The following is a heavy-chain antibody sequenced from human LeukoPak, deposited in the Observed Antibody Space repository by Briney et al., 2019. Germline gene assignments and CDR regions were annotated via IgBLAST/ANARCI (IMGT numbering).Heavy chain of an antibody. D-gene: IGHD5/OR15-5a*01. V-gene: IGHV3-9*01. CDR2: ISWNSGSI. CDR3: AKDDGDSVAGYFDY. CDR1: GFTFDDYA. J-gene: IGHJ4*02. Sequence: GRSLRLYCAASGFTFDDYAMHWVRQAPGKGLKWVSGISWNSGSIGYADSVKGRFTISRDNAKNSLYLQMNSLRAEDTALYYCAKDDGDSVAGYFDYWGQGTLVTVSS.